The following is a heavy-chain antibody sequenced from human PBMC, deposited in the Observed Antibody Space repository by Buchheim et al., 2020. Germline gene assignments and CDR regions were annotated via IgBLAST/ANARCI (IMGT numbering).Heavy chain of an antibody. J-gene: IGHJ4*02. CDR3: ARGPRPERSDYYDSSGYYSEGV. CDR2: IYYSGST. D-gene: IGHD3-22*01. CDR1: GGSVSSGSYY. Sequence: QVQLQESGPGLVKPSETLPLTCTVSGGSVSSGSYYWSWIRQPPGKGLEWIGYIYYSGSTNYNPSLKSRVTISVDTSKNQFSLKLSSVTAADTAVYYCARGPRPERSDYYDSSGYYSEGVWGQGTL. V-gene: IGHV4-61*01.